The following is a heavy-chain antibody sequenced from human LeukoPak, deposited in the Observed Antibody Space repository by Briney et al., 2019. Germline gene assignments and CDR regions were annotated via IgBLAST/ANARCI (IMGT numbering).Heavy chain of an antibody. Sequence: SETLSLTCTVSGDSINNFYWSWIRQPAGKGLEWIGEINHSGSTNYNPSLKSRVTISVDTSKNQFSLKLSSVTAADTAVYYCARDYDCSGGSCYSAPFDYWGQGTLVTVSS. CDR2: INHSGST. J-gene: IGHJ4*02. CDR1: GDSINNFY. V-gene: IGHV4-34*01. D-gene: IGHD2-15*01. CDR3: ARDYDCSGGSCYSAPFDY.